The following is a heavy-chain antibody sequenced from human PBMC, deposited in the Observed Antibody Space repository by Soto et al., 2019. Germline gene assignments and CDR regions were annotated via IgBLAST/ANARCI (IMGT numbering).Heavy chain of an antibody. CDR2: INAGNGNT. J-gene: IGHJ4*02. D-gene: IGHD3-10*01. Sequence: ASVKVSCKASGYTFTSYAMHWVREAPGQRLEWMGWINAGNGNTKYSQKFQGRVTITRDTSASTAYMELSSLRSEDTAVYYCARSSDMVRGVIIYDYWGQGTLVTVSS. CDR1: GYTFTSYA. V-gene: IGHV1-3*01. CDR3: ARSSDMVRGVIIYDY.